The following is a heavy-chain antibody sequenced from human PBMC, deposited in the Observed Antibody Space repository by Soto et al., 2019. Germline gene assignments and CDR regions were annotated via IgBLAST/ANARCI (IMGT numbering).Heavy chain of an antibody. V-gene: IGHV4-30-4*01. CDR3: ARGLVEMATITYFDY. Sequence: SETLSLTCTVSGGSISSGDYYWSWIRQPPGKGLEWIGYIYYSGSTYYNPSLKSRVTISVDTSKNQFSLKLSSVTAADTAVYYCARGLVEMATITYFDYWGQGTLVTVS. J-gene: IGHJ4*02. D-gene: IGHD5-12*01. CDR2: IYYSGST. CDR1: GGSISSGDYY.